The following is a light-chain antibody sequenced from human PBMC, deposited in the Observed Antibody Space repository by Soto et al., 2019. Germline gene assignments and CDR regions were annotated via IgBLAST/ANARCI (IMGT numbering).Light chain of an antibody. J-gene: IGLJ2*01. CDR2: DVS. CDR3: CSYVASNTFK. V-gene: IGLV2-23*02. CDR1: SSDIGAYTL. Sequence: QSALTQPASVSGSPGQSITISCTGTSSDIGAYTLVSWYQQYPGKAPRLIIYDVSDRPSGVPDRFSGSKSGNAASLTISGLQPEDEADYYCCSYVASNTFKFGGGTKVTVL.